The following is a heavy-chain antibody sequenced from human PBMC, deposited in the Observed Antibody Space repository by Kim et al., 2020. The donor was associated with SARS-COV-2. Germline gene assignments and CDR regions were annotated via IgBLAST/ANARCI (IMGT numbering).Heavy chain of an antibody. Sequence: ASVKVSCKASGYTFTSYCISWVRQAPGQGLEWMGWINANSGNTNYAQKLQGRVTMTTDTSTSTAYMELRSLRSDDTAVYYCARCLAPARLDYWGQGTLVTVSS. J-gene: IGHJ4*02. V-gene: IGHV1-18*04. CDR1: GYTFTSYC. CDR3: ARCLAPARLDY. CDR2: INANSGNT.